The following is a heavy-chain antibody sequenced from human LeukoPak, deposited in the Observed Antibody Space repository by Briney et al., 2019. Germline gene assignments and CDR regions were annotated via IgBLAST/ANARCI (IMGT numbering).Heavy chain of an antibody. CDR2: IIPIFGTA. J-gene: IGHJ4*02. CDR1: GGTFSSYA. V-gene: IGHV1-69*05. Sequence: SVKVSCKASGGTFSSYAISLVRQAPGQGLEWMGGIIPIFGTANYAQKFQGRVTITTDESTSTAYMELSSLRSEDTAVYYCARVGVPAAMTWVEFDYWGQGTLVTVSS. CDR3: ARVGVPAAMTWVEFDY. D-gene: IGHD2-2*01.